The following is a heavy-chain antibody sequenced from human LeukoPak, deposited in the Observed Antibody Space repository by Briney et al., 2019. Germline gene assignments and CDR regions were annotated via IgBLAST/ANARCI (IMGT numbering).Heavy chain of an antibody. CDR2: ISSSSSYI. J-gene: IGHJ6*03. V-gene: IGHV3-21*01. CDR1: GFAFSSYS. D-gene: IGHD5-18*01. Sequence: KPGGSLRLSCAASGFAFSSYSMNWVHKAPGKGMEWVSSISSSSSYIYYADSVKGRFTISRDNAKNSLYMQMNSLRAEDTAVYYCARDRSTAMVPYYYMDVWGKGTTVTVSS. CDR3: ARDRSTAMVPYYYMDV.